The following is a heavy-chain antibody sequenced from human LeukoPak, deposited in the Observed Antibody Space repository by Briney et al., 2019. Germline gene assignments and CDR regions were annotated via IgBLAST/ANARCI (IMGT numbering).Heavy chain of an antibody. CDR1: GGSISSYY. D-gene: IGHD2-2*01. J-gene: IGHJ5*02. Sequence: SETLSLTCTVSGGSISSYYWSWIRQPPGKGLEWIGYIYYSGSTNYNPSLKSRVTISVDTSKNQFSLKLSSVTAADTAVYYCAAYQLLFGFDPWGQGTLVTVS. V-gene: IGHV4-59*01. CDR2: IYYSGST. CDR3: AAYQLLFGFDP.